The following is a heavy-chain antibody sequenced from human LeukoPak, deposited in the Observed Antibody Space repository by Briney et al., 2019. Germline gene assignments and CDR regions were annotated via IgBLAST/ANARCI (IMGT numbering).Heavy chain of an antibody. V-gene: IGHV1-2*02. CDR2: INPNSGGT. CDR3: AKGSGYEAQYYYYYMDV. D-gene: IGHD5-12*01. J-gene: IGHJ6*03. CDR1: GYTFTDYY. Sequence: GASVKVSCKASGYTFTDYYMHWVRQAPGQGLEWMGWINPNSGGTHYAQKFQGRVTMTRDTSISTAYMELSRLRSDETAVYYCAKGSGYEAQYYYYYMDVWGKGTTVTISS.